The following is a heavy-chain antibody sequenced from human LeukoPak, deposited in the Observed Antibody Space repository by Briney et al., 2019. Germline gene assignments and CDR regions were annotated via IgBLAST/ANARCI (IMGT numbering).Heavy chain of an antibody. CDR3: ASSSSNWLKFQH. J-gene: IGHJ1*01. Sequence: SETLSLTCTVPGGSISGWYWSWIRQPPGKGLEWIGYIYGSGYTNYNPSLKSRVTISVDTSKNQLSLKLSSVTAADTAVYYCASSSSNWLKFQHWGQGTLVTVSS. D-gene: IGHD6-13*01. CDR2: IYGSGYT. CDR1: GGSISGWY. V-gene: IGHV4-59*01.